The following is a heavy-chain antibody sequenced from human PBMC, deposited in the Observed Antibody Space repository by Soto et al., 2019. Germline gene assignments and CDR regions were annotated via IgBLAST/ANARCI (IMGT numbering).Heavy chain of an antibody. CDR1: GGSFSGYY. V-gene: IGHV4-34*01. J-gene: IGHJ4*02. CDR2: INHSGST. CDR3: ARGSSYYDSSGYYFY. Sequence: PSETLSLTCAVYGGSFSGYYWSWIRQPPGKGLEWIGEINHSGSTNYNPSLKSRVTISVDTSKNQFSLKLSSVTAADTAVYYCARGSSYYDSSGYYFYWGQGTLVTVSS. D-gene: IGHD3-22*01.